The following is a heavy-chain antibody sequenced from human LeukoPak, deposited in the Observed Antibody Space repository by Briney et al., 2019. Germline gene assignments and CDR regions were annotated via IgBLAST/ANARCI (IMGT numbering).Heavy chain of an antibody. CDR2: IIPIFGTA. Sequence: EASVKVSCKASGGTFSSYAISWVRQAPGQGLEWMGGIIPIFGTANYAQKFQGRVTITADESTSTAYMELSSLRSEDTAVYYCARVRCSSTSCYRYFQHWGQGTLVTVSS. J-gene: IGHJ1*01. CDR1: GGTFSSYA. D-gene: IGHD2-2*01. CDR3: ARVRCSSTSCYRYFQH. V-gene: IGHV1-69*13.